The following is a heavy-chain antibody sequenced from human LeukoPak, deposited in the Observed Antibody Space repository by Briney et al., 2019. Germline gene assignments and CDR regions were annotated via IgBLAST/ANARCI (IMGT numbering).Heavy chain of an antibody. D-gene: IGHD3-3*01. CDR2: IRYDGSNK. V-gene: IGHV3-30*02. J-gene: IGHJ4*02. Sequence: GGSLRLSCAASGFTFSSYGMHWVRQAPGKGLEWVAFIRYDGSNKYCADSVKGRFTISRDNSKNTLYLQMNSLRAEDTAVYYCAKGPGEWFSDYWGQGTLVTVSS. CDR3: AKGPGEWFSDY. CDR1: GFTFSSYG.